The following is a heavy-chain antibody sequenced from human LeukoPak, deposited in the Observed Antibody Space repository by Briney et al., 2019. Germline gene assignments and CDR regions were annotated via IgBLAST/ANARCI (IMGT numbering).Heavy chain of an antibody. CDR2: ISYSETT. J-gene: IGHJ3*02. CDR3: ARDKGLPQAFDI. D-gene: IGHD5/OR15-5a*01. CDR1: GGSISSFY. V-gene: IGHV4-59*01. Sequence: PSETLSLTCTVSGGSISSFYWSWIRHPPGKGLEYIGYISYSETTSYNPSLKSRVTISVDTSKNQFSLELTSVTAADTAVYYCARDKGLPQAFDIWGQGTMVTVSS.